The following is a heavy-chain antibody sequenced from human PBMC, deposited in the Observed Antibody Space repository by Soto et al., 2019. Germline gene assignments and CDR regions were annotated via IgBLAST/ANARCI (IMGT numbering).Heavy chain of an antibody. CDR2: IYPGDSDT. D-gene: IGHD3-22*01. CDR3: AIHAWGYYEDSSGSPVHWFDH. CDR1: GYSFTSYW. J-gene: IGHJ5*02. V-gene: IGHV5-51*01. Sequence: GESLKISCKGSGYSFTSYWIGWVRQMPGKGLEWMGIIYPGDSDTRYSPSFQGLVTISADKSISTAYLQWSSLKASDTAMYYCAIHAWGYYEDSSGSPVHWFDHWGQGTLVTVSS.